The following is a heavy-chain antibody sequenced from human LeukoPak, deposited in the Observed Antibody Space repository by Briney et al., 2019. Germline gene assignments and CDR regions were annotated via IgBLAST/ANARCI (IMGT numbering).Heavy chain of an antibody. CDR2: IYYSGNT. J-gene: IGHJ3*02. CDR1: GGSISSADYY. D-gene: IGHD3-22*01. CDR3: ARATITMAVGVPADAFDI. V-gene: IGHV4-30-4*08. Sequence: PSQTLSLTCTVSGGSISSADYYWSWIRQPPGKGLEWIGYIYYSGNTYYNPSLKSRVTISLDRSKNQFSLKQSSVTPADTAVYYCARATITMAVGVPADAFDIWGQGTMVTVSS.